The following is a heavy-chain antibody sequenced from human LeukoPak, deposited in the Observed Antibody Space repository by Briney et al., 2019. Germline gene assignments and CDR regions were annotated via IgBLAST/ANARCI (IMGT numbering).Heavy chain of an antibody. J-gene: IGHJ4*02. CDR2: ISGSGDTI. V-gene: IGHV3-23*01. D-gene: IGHD6-13*01. Sequence: GGSLRLSCAASGFSISIYAMSWVRQAPGKGLEWVAAISGSGDTIHYADSVKGRFTISRENSKNTLYLQMNSLRVEDTAVYFCATFRSSWYVPEFDSWGQGTLVIVSS. CDR3: ATFRSSWYVPEFDS. CDR1: GFSISIYA.